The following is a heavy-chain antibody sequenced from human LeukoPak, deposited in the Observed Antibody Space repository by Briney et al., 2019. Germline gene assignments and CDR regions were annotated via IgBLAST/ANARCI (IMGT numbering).Heavy chain of an antibody. CDR1: GFTFSSYG. Sequence: GGSLRLSCAASGFTFSSYGMHWVRQAPGKGLEWVAFIRYDGSNKYYADSVKGRFTISRDNSKNTLYLQMNSLRAEDTAVYYCAKLRNPGISGNQDPWGQGTLVTVSS. CDR3: AKLRNPGISGNQDP. D-gene: IGHD3-10*01. J-gene: IGHJ5*02. CDR2: IRYDGSNK. V-gene: IGHV3-30*02.